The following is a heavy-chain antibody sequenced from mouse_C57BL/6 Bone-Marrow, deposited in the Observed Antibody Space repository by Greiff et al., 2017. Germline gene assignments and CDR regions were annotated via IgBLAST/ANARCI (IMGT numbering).Heavy chain of an antibody. V-gene: IGHV1-81*01. J-gene: IGHJ1*03. CDR2: IYPRSGNT. Sequence: VQLQESGAELARPGASVKLSCKASGYTFPSYGISWVKQRTGQGLEWIGEIYPRSGNTYYNEKFKGKATLTADKSSSTAYMELRSLTSEDSAVYFCADYYGSSFYWYFDVWGTGTTVTVSS. CDR3: ADYYGSSFYWYFDV. D-gene: IGHD1-1*01. CDR1: GYTFPSYG.